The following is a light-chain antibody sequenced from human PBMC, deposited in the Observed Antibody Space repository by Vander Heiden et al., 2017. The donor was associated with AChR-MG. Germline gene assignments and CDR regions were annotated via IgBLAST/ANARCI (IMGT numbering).Light chain of an antibody. CDR2: WAS. CDR3: QQDDGIPYT. CDR1: QSVLYSSNNKNY. Sequence: DIVMTQSPDSLAVSLGERATINCKSSQSVLYSSNNKNYSTWYQQKPGQPPKLLIYWASTRGSGVPDRFSGSGSGTDFSLTISSLQAEDVAVYYCQQDDGIPYTFGQGTKLEIK. V-gene: IGKV4-1*01. J-gene: IGKJ2*01.